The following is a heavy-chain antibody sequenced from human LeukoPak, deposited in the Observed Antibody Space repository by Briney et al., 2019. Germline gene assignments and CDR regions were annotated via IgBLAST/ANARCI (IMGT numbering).Heavy chain of an antibody. V-gene: IGHV1-2*02. CDR3: ARGRYYGSGSYSEFDY. Sequence: ASVKVSCKASGYTFTGYYMHWVRQAPGQGLEWMGWINPNSGGTNYAQKFRGRVTMTRDTSISTAYMELSRLRSDDTAVYYCARGRYYGSGSYSEFDYWGQGTLVTVSS. J-gene: IGHJ4*02. D-gene: IGHD3-10*01. CDR2: INPNSGGT. CDR1: GYTFTGYY.